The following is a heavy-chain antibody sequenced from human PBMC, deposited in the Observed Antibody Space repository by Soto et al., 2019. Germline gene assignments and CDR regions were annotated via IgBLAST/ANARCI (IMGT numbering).Heavy chain of an antibody. J-gene: IGHJ4*02. V-gene: IGHV4-34*11. CDR2: IFYRGCT. Sequence: SETLSLTCAVYGGSVNGYYWNWIRQPPGKGLEWIGRIFYRGCTYYNPSLKSRVTMSADTSKNQLSLKVRSVTAADTAVYYCARVGERWQYFDWFYYFDSWGQGALVTVSS. CDR1: GGSVNGYY. D-gene: IGHD3-9*01. CDR3: ARVGERWQYFDWFYYFDS.